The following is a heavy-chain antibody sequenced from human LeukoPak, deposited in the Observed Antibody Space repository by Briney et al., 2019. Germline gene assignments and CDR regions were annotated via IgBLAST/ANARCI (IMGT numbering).Heavy chain of an antibody. V-gene: IGHV4-4*07. CDR3: ARGEENKFVY. D-gene: IGHD1-26*01. CDR2: IYTSGST. J-gene: IGHJ4*02. CDR1: TRSISSYY. Sequence: SETLSLTCTVSTRSISSYYWSWIRQPAGGGLGWIGRIYTSGSTTFNPSLKGRVTMPVKPPKNQFSLNLSSVTAADTAVYYCARGEENKFVYWGQGALVTVSS.